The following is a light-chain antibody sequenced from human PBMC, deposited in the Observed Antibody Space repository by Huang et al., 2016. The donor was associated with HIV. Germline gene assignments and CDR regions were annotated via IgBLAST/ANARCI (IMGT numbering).Light chain of an antibody. V-gene: IGKV3D-15*01. CDR2: GAS. CDR3: QQYNYWPPWT. CDR1: QSVSIN. Sequence: EIVMTQSPATLSVSPGERATLSCRTSQSVSINLAWYQQKPGQAPRLLIYGASTRATGIPARVSGSGSGTEFTLTISSLQSEDFAVYYCQQYNYWPPWTFGQGTKVEIK. J-gene: IGKJ1*01.